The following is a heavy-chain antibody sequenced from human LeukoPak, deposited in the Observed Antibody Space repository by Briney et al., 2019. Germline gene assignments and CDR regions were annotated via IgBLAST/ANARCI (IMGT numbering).Heavy chain of an antibody. CDR3: ASGGIYYGAAFEF. V-gene: IGHV3-20*04. Sequence: PGGSLRLSCAASGFTFSNYEMNWVRQAPGKGLEWVSGINWNGGSIGYADSVKGRFTISRDNAKNSLYLQMNSLRAEDTAFYYCASGGIYYGAAFEFWGQGTLVTVSS. D-gene: IGHD1-26*01. CDR1: GFTFSNYE. J-gene: IGHJ4*02. CDR2: INWNGGSI.